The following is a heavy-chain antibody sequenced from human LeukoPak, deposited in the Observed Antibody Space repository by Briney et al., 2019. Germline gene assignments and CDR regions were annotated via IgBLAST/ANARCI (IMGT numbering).Heavy chain of an antibody. V-gene: IGHV1-2*02. CDR1: GYTFTGYY. J-gene: IGHJ4*02. CDR2: INPNSGGT. CDR3: ARADYYDSSGHDY. Sequence: ASVKVSCKASGYTFTGYYMHWVQQAPGQGLEWMGWINPNSGGTNYAQKFQGRVTMTRDTSISTAYMELSRLRSDDTAVYYCARADYYDSSGHDYWGQGTLVTVSS. D-gene: IGHD3-22*01.